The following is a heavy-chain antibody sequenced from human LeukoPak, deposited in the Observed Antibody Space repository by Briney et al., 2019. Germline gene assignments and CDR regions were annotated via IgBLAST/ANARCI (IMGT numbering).Heavy chain of an antibody. CDR1: GFTFSVYE. V-gene: IGHV3-48*03. CDR3: ARVRYYYGSGSPDY. D-gene: IGHD3-10*01. CDR2: ISSSGSTI. J-gene: IGHJ4*02. Sequence: EGSLRLSCAASGFTFSVYEMNWVRQAPGKGLEWVSYISSSGSTIYYADSVKGRFTISRDNDKNSLYLQMNSLRAEDTAVYYCARVRYYYGSGSPDYWGQGTLVTVSS.